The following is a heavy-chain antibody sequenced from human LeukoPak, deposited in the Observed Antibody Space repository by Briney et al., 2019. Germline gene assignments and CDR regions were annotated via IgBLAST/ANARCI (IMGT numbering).Heavy chain of an antibody. D-gene: IGHD3-10*01. V-gene: IGHV1-8*01. Sequence: ASVKVSCKASGYTFTSYDINWVRQATGQGLEWMGWTNPNSGNAGYAQNFQGRVTMTRNTAISTAYMELSSLRSEDTAVYYCARQLWSLYYFDYWGQGTLVTVSS. J-gene: IGHJ4*02. CDR2: TNPNSGNA. CDR3: ARQLWSLYYFDY. CDR1: GYTFTSYD.